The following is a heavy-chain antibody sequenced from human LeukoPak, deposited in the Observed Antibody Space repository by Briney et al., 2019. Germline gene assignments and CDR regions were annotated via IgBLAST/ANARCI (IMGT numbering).Heavy chain of an antibody. J-gene: IGHJ4*02. D-gene: IGHD3-10*01. CDR2: IIPIFGTA. CDR3: ARGLGTMVRGDPFDY. V-gene: IGHV1-69*13. CDR1: GGTFSSYA. Sequence: ASVKVSCKASGGTFSSYAISWVRQAPGQGLEWMGGIIPIFGTANYAQKFQGRVTITADESTSTAYMELSSLRSEDTAVYYCARGLGTMVRGDPFDYWGQGTLVTVSS.